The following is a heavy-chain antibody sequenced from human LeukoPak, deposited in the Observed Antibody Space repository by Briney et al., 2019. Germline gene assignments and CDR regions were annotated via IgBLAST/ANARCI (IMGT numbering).Heavy chain of an antibody. J-gene: IGHJ4*02. CDR3: ARRAGAYSHPYDY. CDR1: GFTFSSYE. Sequence: GGSLRLSCAASGFTFSSYEMNWVRQAPGKGLEWVSYISSSGSTIYYADSVKGRFTISRDNAKNSLYLQINSLRAEDTAVYYCARRAGAYSHPYDYWGQGTLVTVSS. D-gene: IGHD4/OR15-4a*01. V-gene: IGHV3-48*03. CDR2: ISSSGSTI.